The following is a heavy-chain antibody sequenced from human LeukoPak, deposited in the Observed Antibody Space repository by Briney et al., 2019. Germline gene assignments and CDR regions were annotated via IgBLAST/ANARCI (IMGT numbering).Heavy chain of an antibody. CDR2: IKGKTDGGAT. J-gene: IGHJ3*02. Sequence: GGSLRLSCAASGFTFTNAWMNWVRQAPGKGLEWVGRIKGKTDGGATDYAAPVKGRFTISRDDSKNTLSLQMNSLKTEDTAVYYCTTEFSPISETHSYDAFDIWGQGTMVTVSS. V-gene: IGHV3-15*01. CDR3: TTEFSPISETHSYDAFDI. CDR1: GFTFTNAW.